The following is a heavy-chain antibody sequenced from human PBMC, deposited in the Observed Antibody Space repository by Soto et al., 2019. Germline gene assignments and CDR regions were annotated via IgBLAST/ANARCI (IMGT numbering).Heavy chain of an antibody. J-gene: IGHJ4*02. Sequence: GGSLRLSCAASGFTFSSYGMHWVRQAPGKGLEWVAVIWYDGSNKYYADSVKGRFTISRDNSKNTLYLQMNSLRAEDTAVDYCARGPESGSFDYWGQGTLVTVSS. D-gene: IGHD5-12*01. CDR3: ARGPESGSFDY. CDR2: IWYDGSNK. CDR1: GFTFSSYG. V-gene: IGHV3-33*01.